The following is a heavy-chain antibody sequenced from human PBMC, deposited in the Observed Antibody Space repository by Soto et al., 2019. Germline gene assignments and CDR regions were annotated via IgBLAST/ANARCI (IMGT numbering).Heavy chain of an antibody. CDR2: IIPIFDTT. V-gene: IGHV1-69*12. J-gene: IGHJ4*02. CDR1: GGTFNNYG. Sequence: QVQLMQSGAEVKKPGSSVKVSCKASGGTFNNYGISWVRQAPGRGLEWMGLIIPIFDTTNYAQNFQGRLTITADESTITTYMELRGLKSEDTAVYYCARRGDYNNFDYWGQGTLVTVSS. D-gene: IGHD4-4*01. CDR3: ARRGDYNNFDY.